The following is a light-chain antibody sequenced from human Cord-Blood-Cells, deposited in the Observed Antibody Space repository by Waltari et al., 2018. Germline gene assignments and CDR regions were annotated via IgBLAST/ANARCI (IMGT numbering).Light chain of an antibody. CDR1: QNISSY. CDR3: QQSYSTPYT. Sequence: DIQMTQSLSSLSASVGDRVTITCRASQNISSYFNWYQQKPGKAPKILIYAAASVLSGVPSRSSGGGSGTEFTLTISSQQPEDFATYYCQQSYSTPYTFGQGTKLEIK. J-gene: IGKJ2*01. V-gene: IGKV1-39*01. CDR2: AAA.